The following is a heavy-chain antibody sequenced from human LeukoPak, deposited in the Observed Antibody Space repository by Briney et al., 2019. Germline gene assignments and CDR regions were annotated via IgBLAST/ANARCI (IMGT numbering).Heavy chain of an antibody. Sequence: GGSLRLSCAASGFTFSSYAMSWVRQAPGKGLEWVSAISGSGGSTYYADSVKGRFTISRDNSKNTLYLQMNSLRAEDTAVYYCAKDLTIFGVVDYYMDVWGKGTTVTVSS. J-gene: IGHJ6*03. CDR3: AKDLTIFGVVDYYMDV. V-gene: IGHV3-23*01. CDR2: ISGSGGST. CDR1: GFTFSSYA. D-gene: IGHD3-3*01.